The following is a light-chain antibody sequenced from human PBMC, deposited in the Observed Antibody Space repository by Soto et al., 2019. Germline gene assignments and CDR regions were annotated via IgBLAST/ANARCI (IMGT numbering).Light chain of an antibody. CDR3: QRYTNWPPVFT. Sequence: ELVMTQSPATLSVCPGERATLSCRASQSLGNNLAWYQQQPGQAPRLLIYGASTRAIGIPARFSGSGSGTDFTLTSSSRQSEDFAVYYGQRYTNWPPVFTFGPGTKVDL. V-gene: IGKV3-15*01. CDR2: GAS. J-gene: IGKJ3*01. CDR1: QSLGNN.